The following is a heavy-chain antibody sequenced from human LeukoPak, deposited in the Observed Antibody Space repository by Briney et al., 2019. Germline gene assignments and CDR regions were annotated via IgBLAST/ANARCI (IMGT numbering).Heavy chain of an antibody. D-gene: IGHD2-15*01. J-gene: IGHJ4*02. CDR1: GFTFSSYA. CDR2: ISGSGGST. V-gene: IGHV3-23*01. Sequence: PGGSLRLSCAASGFTFSSYAMSWVRQAPGKGLEWVSAISGSGGSTYYADSVKGRFTISRDNSKNTLYLQMNSLRAEDTAVYYCAKAKEDIVVVVAATGYWGQGTLVTVSS. CDR3: AKAKEDIVVVVAATGY.